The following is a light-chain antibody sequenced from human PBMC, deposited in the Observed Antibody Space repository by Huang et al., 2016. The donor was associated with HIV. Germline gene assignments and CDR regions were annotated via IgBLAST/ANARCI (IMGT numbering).Light chain of an antibody. J-gene: IGKJ3*01. V-gene: IGKV3-20*01. Sequence: EPFLTQSPDTLSLSPGEISPLSCRDSQIISRAFVAWYQQKPGQAPRLLIYGASNRATGIPDRFSGSGSGTDFTLIISRLEPEDFAVYYCQQYGYSPLFTFGPGTKVDIK. CDR3: QQYGYSPLFT. CDR2: GAS. CDR1: QIISRAF.